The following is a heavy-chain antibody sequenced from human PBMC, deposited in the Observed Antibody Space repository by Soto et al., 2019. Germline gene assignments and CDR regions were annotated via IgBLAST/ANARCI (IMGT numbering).Heavy chain of an antibody. J-gene: IGHJ6*02. CDR2: ISAYNGNT. Sequence: VASVKVSCKASGYTFTSYGISWVRQAPGQGLEWMGWISAYNGNTNYAQKLQGRVTMTTDTSTSTAYMELRSLRSDDTAMYYCARDLFEGSSWYIVGYYYGMDVWGQGTTVTVSS. V-gene: IGHV1-18*01. CDR1: GYTFTSYG. CDR3: ARDLFEGSSWYIVGYYYGMDV. D-gene: IGHD6-13*01.